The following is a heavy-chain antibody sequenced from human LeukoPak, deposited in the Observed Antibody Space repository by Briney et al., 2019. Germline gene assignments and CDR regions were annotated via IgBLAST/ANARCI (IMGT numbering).Heavy chain of an antibody. Sequence: SETLSLTCAVYGGSFSGYYWSWIRQPPGKGLEWIGEINHSGSTNYNPSLKSRVTISVDTSKNQFSLKLSSVTAADTAVYYCARGVAAAGKGLGYYYYYMDVWGKGTTVTVSS. V-gene: IGHV4-34*01. CDR1: GGSFSGYY. CDR3: ARGVAAAGKGLGYYYYYMDV. CDR2: INHSGST. J-gene: IGHJ6*03. D-gene: IGHD6-13*01.